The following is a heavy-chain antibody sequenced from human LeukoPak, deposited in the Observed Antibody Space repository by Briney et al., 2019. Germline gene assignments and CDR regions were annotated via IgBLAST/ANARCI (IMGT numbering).Heavy chain of an antibody. CDR1: GYTFTSYY. CDR3: ARGAAAGTFTVDY. D-gene: IGHD6-13*01. V-gene: IGHV1-46*01. CDR2: INPSGGST. Sequence: GASVKVSCKASGYTFTSYYMHWVRQAPGQGLEWMGIINPSGGSTTYAQKFQGRVTMTRDTSTSTAYMELRSLRSDDTAVYYCARGAAAGTFTVDYWGQGTLVTVSS. J-gene: IGHJ4*02.